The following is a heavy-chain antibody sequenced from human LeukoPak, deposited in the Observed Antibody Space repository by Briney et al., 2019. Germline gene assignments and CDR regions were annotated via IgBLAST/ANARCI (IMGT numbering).Heavy chain of an antibody. J-gene: IGHJ4*02. V-gene: IGHV3-30*18. Sequence: PGRSLRLSCAASGFTFSSNAIHWVRQAPGKGLEWVAMILSDGNNDYYADSVKGRFTISRDNSKNTLYLQMNSLRPEDTAVYYCAKDFQGRWTIDYWGQGTLVTVSS. D-gene: IGHD3/OR15-3a*01. CDR1: GFTFSSNA. CDR3: AKDFQGRWTIDY. CDR2: ILSDGNND.